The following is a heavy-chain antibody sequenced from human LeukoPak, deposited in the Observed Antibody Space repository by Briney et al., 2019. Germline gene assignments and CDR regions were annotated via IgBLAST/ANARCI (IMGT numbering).Heavy chain of an antibody. J-gene: IGHJ4*02. V-gene: IGHV3-7*01. D-gene: IGHD6-19*01. CDR3: VRALAVAGVY. Sequence: GGSLRLSCAASGFTFSSYWMNWVRQAPGKGLEWVANIKQDGSEKYYVDSVKGRFTISKDNAKNSLYLQMNSLRAEDTAVYYCVRALAVAGVYWGQGTLVTVPS. CDR2: IKQDGSEK. CDR1: GFTFSSYW.